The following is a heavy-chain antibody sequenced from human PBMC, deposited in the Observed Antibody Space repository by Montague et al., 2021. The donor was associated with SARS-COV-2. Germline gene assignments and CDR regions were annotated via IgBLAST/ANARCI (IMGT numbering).Heavy chain of an antibody. CDR1: GDSVSSNSVS. CDR3: TRAVWGVHDY. V-gene: IGHV6-1*01. J-gene: IGHJ4*02. D-gene: IGHD3-10*01. Sequence: CAISGDSVSSNSVSWNWIRQSPSRGLEWLGRTYYRSKWSNEYALSVKSRITITPDISKNQLSLQLTSVTPEDTAVYYCTRAVWGVHDYWGQGSLVTVSS. CDR2: TYYRSKWSN.